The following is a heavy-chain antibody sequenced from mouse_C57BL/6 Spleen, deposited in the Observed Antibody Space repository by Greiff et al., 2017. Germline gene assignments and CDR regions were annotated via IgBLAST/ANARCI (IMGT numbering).Heavy chain of an antibody. Sequence: EVKLVESGGDLVKPGGSLKLSCAASGFTFSSYGMSWVRQTPDKRLEWVATISSGGSYTYYPDSVKGRFTISRDNAKNTLYLQMSSLKSEDTAMYYCARHDDGYYDWFAYWGQGTLVTVSA. CDR2: ISSGGSYT. CDR3: ARHDDGYYDWFAY. D-gene: IGHD2-3*01. CDR1: GFTFSSYG. J-gene: IGHJ3*01. V-gene: IGHV5-6*02.